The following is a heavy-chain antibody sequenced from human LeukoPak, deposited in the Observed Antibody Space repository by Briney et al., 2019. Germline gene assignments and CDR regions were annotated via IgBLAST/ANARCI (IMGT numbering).Heavy chain of an antibody. CDR1: GFTFGDYA. D-gene: IGHD6-19*01. CDR2: IRSKPYGGTT. CDR3: TRERVAVAAYYFDY. Sequence: GGFLRLSCTASGFTFGDYALSWVRQAPGKGLEWVGFIRSKPYGGTTEYAASVKGRFTISRDDSKSIAYLQMNSLKTEDTAVYYCTRERVAVAAYYFDYWGQGTLVTVSS. J-gene: IGHJ4*02. V-gene: IGHV3-49*04.